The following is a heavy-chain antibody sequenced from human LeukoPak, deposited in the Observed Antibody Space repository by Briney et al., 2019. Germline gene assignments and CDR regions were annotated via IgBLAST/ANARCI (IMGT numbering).Heavy chain of an antibody. CDR3: ARDMAMILGGGAFDI. CDR2: IKQDGSEK. J-gene: IGHJ3*02. V-gene: IGHV3-7*01. D-gene: IGHD3-16*01. Sequence: GGSLRLSCAASGFTLSYYWISWVRQAPGKGLEWVANIKQDGSEKYYVDSVKGRFTISRDNAKNSLYLRMNSLRAGDTAVYYCARDMAMILGGGAFDIWGQGTMVTVSS. CDR1: GFTLSYYW.